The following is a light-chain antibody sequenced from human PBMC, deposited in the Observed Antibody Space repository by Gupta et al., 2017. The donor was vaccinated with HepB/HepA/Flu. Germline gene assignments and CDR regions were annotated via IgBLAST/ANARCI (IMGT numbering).Light chain of an antibody. Sequence: QSVVTQPPSASGTPGQRVPLACSGSSSHFGRTYVYWHQQHPATGPKLVMYRNSKRPSGVADLFAVSKSGTAASLAIRRLGSEDEEEYDCSVWDDIRSSAVVFGGGTKLTVL. CDR3: SVWDDIRSSAVV. CDR2: RNS. J-gene: IGLJ2*01. V-gene: IGLV1-47*01. CDR1: SSHFGRTY.